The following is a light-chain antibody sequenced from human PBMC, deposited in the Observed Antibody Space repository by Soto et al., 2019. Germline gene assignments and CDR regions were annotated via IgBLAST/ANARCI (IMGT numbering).Light chain of an antibody. CDR1: QGISSY. CDR2: AAS. CDR3: QQLNSYPLT. J-gene: IGKJ1*01. V-gene: IGKV1-9*01. Sequence: IHLTQSPSSVSACVGDRGAGTGRASQGISSYLAWYQQKPGKAPKLLIYAASTLQSGVPSRFSGSGSGTDFTLTISSLQPEDFATDYCQQLNSYPLTFGQGTKV.